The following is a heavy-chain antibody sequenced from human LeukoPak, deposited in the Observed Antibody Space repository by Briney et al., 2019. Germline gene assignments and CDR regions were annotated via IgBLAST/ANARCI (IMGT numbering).Heavy chain of an antibody. J-gene: IGHJ4*02. D-gene: IGHD2-2*01. CDR2: IYYSGST. V-gene: IGHV4-39*01. CDR1: GGSISSSSYY. CDR3: ARQLGYCSSTSCYADKVDY. Sequence: PSETLSLTCTVSGGSISSSSYYWGWIRQPPGKGLEWIGSIYYSGSTYYNPSLKSRVTISVDTSKNQFSLKLSSVTAADTAVYYCARQLGYCSSTSCYADKVDYWGQGTLVTVSS.